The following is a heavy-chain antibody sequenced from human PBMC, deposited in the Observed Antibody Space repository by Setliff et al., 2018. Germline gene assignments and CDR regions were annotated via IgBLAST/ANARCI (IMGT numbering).Heavy chain of an antibody. CDR1: GFIFSDYY. D-gene: IGHD3-10*01. CDR2: ITSSGNTI. V-gene: IGHV3-11*04. Sequence: GGSLRLSCAASGFIFSDYYMSWIRQAPGKGLECISYITSSGNTIYYADSVKGRFTISRDSAKNALYLQMNSLRAEDTAVYYCAREGKEGFGELPDYYYYYMDVWGKGTTVTVSS. J-gene: IGHJ6*03. CDR3: AREGKEGFGELPDYYYYYMDV.